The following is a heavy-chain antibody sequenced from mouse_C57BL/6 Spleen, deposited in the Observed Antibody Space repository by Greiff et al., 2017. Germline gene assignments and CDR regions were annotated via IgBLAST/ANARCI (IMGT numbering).Heavy chain of an antibody. CDR2: IYPSDSET. D-gene: IGHD2-3*01. J-gene: IGHJ2*01. CDR3: AKAWGNGYWYFDY. CDR1: GYTFTSYW. V-gene: IGHV1-61*01. Sequence: VQLQQPGAELVRPGSSVKLSCKASGYTFTSYWMDWVKQRPGQGLEWIGNIYPSDSETHYNQKFKDKATLTVDKSSSTAYMQLSSLTSEDSAVYYCAKAWGNGYWYFDYWGQGTTLTVSS.